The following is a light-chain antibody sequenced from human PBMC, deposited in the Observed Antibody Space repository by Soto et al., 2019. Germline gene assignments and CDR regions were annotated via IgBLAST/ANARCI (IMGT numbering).Light chain of an antibody. CDR3: QQYNNWPLT. J-gene: IGKJ1*01. V-gene: IGKV3-15*01. CDR1: QSVGSK. Sequence: EIVLTQSPGTLSLSPGERATLSCRASQSVGSKLSWYQQKPCQAPRLLIYGASTRAIGIPARFSGSGSGTEFTLTISSLQSEDFAVYYCQQYNNWPLTFGQGTKVDIK. CDR2: GAS.